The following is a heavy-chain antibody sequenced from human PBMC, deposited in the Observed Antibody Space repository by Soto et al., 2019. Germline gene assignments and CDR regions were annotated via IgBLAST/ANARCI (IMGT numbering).Heavy chain of an antibody. J-gene: IGHJ6*02. V-gene: IGHV3-23*01. CDR1: GFTFSSYA. D-gene: IGHD3-16*01. Sequence: LRLSCAASGFTFSSYAMSWVRQAPGKGLEWVSAISGSGGSTYYADSVKGRFTISRDNSKNTLYLQMNSLRAEDTAVYYCAKLWGDALYYYYGMDVWGQGTTVTV. CDR3: AKLWGDALYYYYGMDV. CDR2: ISGSGGST.